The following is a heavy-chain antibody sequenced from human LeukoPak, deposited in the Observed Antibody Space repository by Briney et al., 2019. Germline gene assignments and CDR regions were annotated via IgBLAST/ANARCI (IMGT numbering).Heavy chain of an antibody. D-gene: IGHD3-22*01. J-gene: IGHJ3*02. Sequence: PSETLSLTCTVSGGSISSYYWSWIRQPPGKGLEWIGRIYTSGSTNYNPSLKSRVTMSVDTSKNQFSLKLSSVTAADTAVYYCARFGTPKTYYYDSHLSHDAFDIWGQGTMVTVSS. CDR1: GGSISSYY. CDR2: IYTSGST. V-gene: IGHV4-4*07. CDR3: ARFGTPKTYYYDSHLSHDAFDI.